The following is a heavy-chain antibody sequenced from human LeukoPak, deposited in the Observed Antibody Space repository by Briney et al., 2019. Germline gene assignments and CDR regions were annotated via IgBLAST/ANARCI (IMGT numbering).Heavy chain of an antibody. CDR3: ARGGYYDSSGYVDY. Sequence: SVKVPCKASGGTFSSYAISWVRQAPGQGLELMGRIIPILGIANYAQKFQGRVTITADKSTSTAYMELSSLRSEDTAVYYCARGGYYDSSGYVDYWGQGTLVTVSS. CDR1: GGTFSSYA. D-gene: IGHD3-22*01. CDR2: IIPILGIA. J-gene: IGHJ4*02. V-gene: IGHV1-69*04.